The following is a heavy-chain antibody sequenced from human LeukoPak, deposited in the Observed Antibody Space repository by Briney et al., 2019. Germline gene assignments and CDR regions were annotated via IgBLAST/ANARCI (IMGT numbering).Heavy chain of an antibody. J-gene: IGHJ6*02. CDR3: ARDHEEGPNYYYYGMDV. Sequence: SVKVSCKASGGTFSGYTISWVRQAPGQGLEWMGRITPILGIANYAQKFQGRVTITADKSTSTAYMELSSLRSEDTAVYYCARDHEEGPNYYYYGMDVWGQGTTVTVSS. CDR1: GGTFSGYT. V-gene: IGHV1-69*04. CDR2: ITPILGIA.